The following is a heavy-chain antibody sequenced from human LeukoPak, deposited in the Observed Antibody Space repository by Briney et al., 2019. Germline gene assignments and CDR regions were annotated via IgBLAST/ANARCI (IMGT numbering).Heavy chain of an antibody. J-gene: IGHJ6*03. CDR1: GGSLSSYY. D-gene: IGHD3-22*01. V-gene: IGHV4-4*07. CDR2: IYSSGST. CDR3: ARDSYYYDSSGYYDYYYYYMDV. Sequence: SETLSLTCTVSGGSLSSYYWSWLRQPAGKGLEWIGRIYSSGSTNYNPSLKSRVTMSVDTSKNQFSLKLSSVTAADTAVYYCARDSYYYDSSGYYDYYYYYMDVWGKGTTVTISS.